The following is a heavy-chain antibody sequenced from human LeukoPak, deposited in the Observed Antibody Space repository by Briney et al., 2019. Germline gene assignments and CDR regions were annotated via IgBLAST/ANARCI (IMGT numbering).Heavy chain of an antibody. Sequence: SETLSLTXTVSGGSISSYYWSWIRQPPGKGVEWIGYIYYSGSTNYNPSLKSRVTISVDTSKNQFSLKLSSVTAADTAVYYCAREDCSSTSCYCLNWGQGTLVTVSS. CDR3: AREDCSSTSCYCLN. J-gene: IGHJ4*02. CDR1: GGSISSYY. CDR2: IYYSGST. V-gene: IGHV4-59*01. D-gene: IGHD2-2*01.